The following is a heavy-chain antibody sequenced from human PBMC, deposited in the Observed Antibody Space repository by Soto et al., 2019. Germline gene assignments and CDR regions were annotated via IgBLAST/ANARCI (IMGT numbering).Heavy chain of an antibody. CDR3: ARGAN. CDR1: GFIFSSDW. J-gene: IGHJ4*02. V-gene: IGHV3-7*03. Sequence: GGSLRPSCEVSGFIFSSDWMSWVRQAPGKGLEWVAAIGPEGSEMYYVDSVKGRFTISRDNTKNSLYLQMNSLRGDDTAVYYCARGANWGQGTLVTVSS. CDR2: IGPEGSEM.